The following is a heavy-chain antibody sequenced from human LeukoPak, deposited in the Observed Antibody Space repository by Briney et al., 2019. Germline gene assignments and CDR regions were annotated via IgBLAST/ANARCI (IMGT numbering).Heavy chain of an antibody. Sequence: GGSLRLSCAASGFTFSSYSMNWVRQAPGKGLEWVSSISSSSSYIYYADSVKGRFTISRDNAKNSLYLQMNSLRAEDTAVYYCASESVAAAGTASDYWGQGTLVTVSS. CDR1: GFTFSSYS. J-gene: IGHJ4*02. CDR3: ASESVAAAGTASDY. V-gene: IGHV3-21*01. CDR2: ISSSSSYI. D-gene: IGHD6-13*01.